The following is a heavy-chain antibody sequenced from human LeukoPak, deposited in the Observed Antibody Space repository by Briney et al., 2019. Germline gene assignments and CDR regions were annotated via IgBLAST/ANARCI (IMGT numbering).Heavy chain of an antibody. D-gene: IGHD2-15*01. Sequence: GGSLRLSCAASGFTFSDSYMSWIRQAPGKGPEWVSYISDSGSTIYYADSVKGRFTVSRDNAKNSPYLLMSSLRPEDTAVYYCGAAVAPTPDYWGQGTLVTVSS. V-gene: IGHV3-11*01. CDR2: ISDSGSTI. J-gene: IGHJ4*02. CDR1: GFTFSDSY. CDR3: GAAVAPTPDY.